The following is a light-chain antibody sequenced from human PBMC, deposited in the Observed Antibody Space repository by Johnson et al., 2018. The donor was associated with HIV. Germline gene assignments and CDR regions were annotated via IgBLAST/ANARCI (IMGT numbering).Light chain of an antibody. Sequence: VLTQLPSVSVSPGQTASITCSGDKLVDKYACWYQQKPGQSPVLVIYQDSKRPSGSPERFSGSNSGNTATLTISGTQAMDEADYYCQAWDRALFGTGTKVTVL. V-gene: IGLV3-1*01. CDR1: KLVDKY. CDR3: QAWDRAL. CDR2: QDS. J-gene: IGLJ1*01.